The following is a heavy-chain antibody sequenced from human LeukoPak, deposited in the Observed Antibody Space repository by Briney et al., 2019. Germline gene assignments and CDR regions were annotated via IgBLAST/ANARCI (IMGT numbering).Heavy chain of an antibody. Sequence: SETLSLTCTAFGDSLNSGCYYWSWHRQHSERGLEWIGNISCRGTTFYNPSLESRVSISGDTSKPQFSLNINSVTAADTAVYYCARMPRGVAVVTPDYFDSWSQGTLVTVSS. CDR3: ARMPRGVAVVTPDYFDS. CDR1: GDSLNSGCYY. CDR2: ISCRGTT. V-gene: IGHV4-31*03. J-gene: IGHJ4*02. D-gene: IGHD2-21*02.